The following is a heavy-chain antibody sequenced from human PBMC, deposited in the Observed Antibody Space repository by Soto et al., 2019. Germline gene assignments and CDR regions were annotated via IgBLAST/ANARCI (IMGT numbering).Heavy chain of an antibody. J-gene: IGHJ3*02. D-gene: IGHD4-17*01. V-gene: IGHV3-11*01. CDR3: ASATGDARYGDSYVDAFDI. CDR1: GFTFSDYY. CDR2: ISSSGSTI. Sequence: QVQLVESGGGLVKPGGSLRLSCAASGFTFSDYYMSWIRQAPGKGLEWVSYISSSGSTIYYADSVKGRFTISRDNAKNSLYLQKNSLRAEDTAVYSCASATGDARYGDSYVDAFDIWGQGTMVTVSS.